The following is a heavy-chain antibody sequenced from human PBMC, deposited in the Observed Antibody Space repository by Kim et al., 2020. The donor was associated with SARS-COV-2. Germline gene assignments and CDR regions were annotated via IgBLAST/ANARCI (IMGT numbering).Heavy chain of an antibody. CDR3: ARDRGIVVVPGAGCPGMDV. V-gene: IGHV3-33*01. CDR1: GFTFSSYG. D-gene: IGHD2-2*01. CDR2: IWYDGSNK. J-gene: IGHJ6*02. Sequence: GGSLRLSCAASGFTFSSYGMHWVRQAPGKGLEWVAVIWYDGSNKYYADSVKGRFTISRDNSKNTLYVQMNSLRDEDTAVYYCARDRGIVVVPGAGCPGMDVWGQGTTVTVSS.